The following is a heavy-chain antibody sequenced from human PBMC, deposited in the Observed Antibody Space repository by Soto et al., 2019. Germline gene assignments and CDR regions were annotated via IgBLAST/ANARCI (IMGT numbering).Heavy chain of an antibody. V-gene: IGHV4-61*03. CDR1: GGSVNSGGYY. CDR3: ARGAYGPRRFYFDT. CDR2: IFYNGGT. J-gene: IGHJ4*02. Sequence: PSETLSLTCTVSGGSVNSGGYYWSWIRQPPGKGLEWIGFIFYNGGTSYNPSLGSRVTISADTSKTLFSLNLNFVTAADTAVYYCARGAYGPRRFYFDTWGQGTLVTVYS. D-gene: IGHD2-21*01.